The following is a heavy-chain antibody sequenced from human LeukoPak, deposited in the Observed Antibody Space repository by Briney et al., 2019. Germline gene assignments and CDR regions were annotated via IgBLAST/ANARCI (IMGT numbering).Heavy chain of an antibody. CDR1: GFTFSNAW. V-gene: IGHV3-15*01. J-gene: IGHJ4*02. CDR3: TTAPYYYDSSGICY. D-gene: IGHD3-22*01. CDR2: IKSKTDGGTT. Sequence: GGSLRLSCAASGFTFSNAWMSWVRQSPGKGLEWVGRIKSKTDGGTTDYAAPVKGRFTISRDDSKNTLYLQMNSLKTEDTAVYYCTTAPYYYDSSGICYWGQGTLVTVSS.